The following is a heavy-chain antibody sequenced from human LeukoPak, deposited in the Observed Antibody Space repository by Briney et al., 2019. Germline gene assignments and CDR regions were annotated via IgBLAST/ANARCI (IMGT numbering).Heavy chain of an antibody. CDR2: ISAYNGNT. V-gene: IGHV1-18*01. Sequence: GASVNVSCTASGYTFTIYGISWVRQAPGQGLEWMGWISAYNGNTNYAQKLQGRVTMTKDTSTSTAYMELRSLRSDDTAVYYCARDHCSGGSCYDPYYYYGMDVWGQGTTVTVSS. J-gene: IGHJ6*02. CDR3: ARDHCSGGSCYDPYYYYGMDV. D-gene: IGHD2-15*01. CDR1: GYTFTIYG.